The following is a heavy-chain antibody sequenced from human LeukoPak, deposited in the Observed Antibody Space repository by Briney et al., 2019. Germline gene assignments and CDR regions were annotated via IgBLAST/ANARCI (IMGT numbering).Heavy chain of an antibody. CDR3: ARGSRKASIAAGTFDY. Sequence: SETLSLTCTVSGGSISSSSYYWGWIRQPPGKGLEWIGSIYYSGSTYYNPSLKSRVTISVDTSKNQFSLKLSSVTAADTAVYYCARGSRKASIAAGTFDYWGQGTLVTVSS. CDR1: GGSISSSSYY. V-gene: IGHV4-39*07. D-gene: IGHD6-13*01. J-gene: IGHJ4*02. CDR2: IYYSGST.